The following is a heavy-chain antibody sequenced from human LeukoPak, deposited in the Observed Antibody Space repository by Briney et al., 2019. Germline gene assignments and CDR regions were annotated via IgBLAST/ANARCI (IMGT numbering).Heavy chain of an antibody. D-gene: IGHD2-2*01. V-gene: IGHV4-38-2*02. J-gene: IGHJ6*03. CDR1: GYSISSGYY. CDR3: ARASGPTAIYYYYMDV. CDR2: IYYSGST. Sequence: PSETLSLTCTVSGYSISSGYYWGWIRQPPGKGLEWIGYIYYSGSTYYNPSLKSRVTISVDTSKNQFSLKLSSVTAADTAVYYCARASGPTAIYYYYMDVWGRGTTVTVSS.